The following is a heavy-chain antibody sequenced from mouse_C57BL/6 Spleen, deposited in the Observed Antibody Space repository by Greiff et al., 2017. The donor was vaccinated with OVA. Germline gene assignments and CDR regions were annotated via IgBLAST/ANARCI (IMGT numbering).Heavy chain of an antibody. D-gene: IGHD1-1*01. CDR2: IDPETGGT. V-gene: IGHV1-15*01. Sequence: VKLQESGAELVRPGASVTLSCKASGYTFTDYEMHWVKQTPVHGLEWIGAIDPETGGTAYNQKFKGKAILTADKSSSTAYMELRSLTSEDSAVYYCTRRFSSSYEYYDVWGTGTTGTGSS. CDR3: TRRFSSSYEYYDV. CDR1: GYTFTDYE. J-gene: IGHJ1*03.